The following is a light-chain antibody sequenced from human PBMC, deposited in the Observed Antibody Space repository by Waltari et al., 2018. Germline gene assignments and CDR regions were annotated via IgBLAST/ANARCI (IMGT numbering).Light chain of an antibody. V-gene: IGLV2-14*01. CDR3: SSCASTIPLGV. CDR2: DVN. CDR1: RNDVGGYNY. J-gene: IGLJ3*02. Sequence: SALTQPASVSGAPGQSITIPCTGIRNDVGGYNYVSCYQQHPGKAPKLIINDVNTRPSGMSYRFSGSKSGDTASMTISGLQPEDEADYYCSSCASTIPLGVFGGGTKLTVL.